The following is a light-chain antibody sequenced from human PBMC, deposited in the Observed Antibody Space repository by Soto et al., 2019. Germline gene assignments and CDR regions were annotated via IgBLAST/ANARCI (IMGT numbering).Light chain of an antibody. CDR3: CSYAGSSTFV. CDR1: SSDVGIYDL. Sequence: QSALTQPASVSGSPGQSITISCTGTSSDVGIYDLVSWYKHHPGRAPQLIIYEVTKLPSGVSNRFSGSKSGNTASLTISGLQAEDEADYYCCSYAGSSTFVFGTGTKVTVL. CDR2: EVT. J-gene: IGLJ1*01. V-gene: IGLV2-23*02.